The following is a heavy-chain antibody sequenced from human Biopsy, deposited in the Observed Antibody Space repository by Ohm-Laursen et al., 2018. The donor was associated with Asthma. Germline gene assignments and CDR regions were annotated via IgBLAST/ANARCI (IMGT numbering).Heavy chain of an antibody. J-gene: IGHJ6*02. CDR1: SGSGGYMRSGNYY. CDR3: VRGSSSWHHGPFHYYYGLDV. Sequence: GTLSLTCSLSSGSGGYMRSGNYYWGWIRQPPGKGLEWIGSIYYSWTTYYNRSLEGRVTVSADTKKSNFSMKLTSVPDADTAVYYCVRGSSSWHHGPFHYYYGLDVWGPGTTATVYS. V-gene: IGHV4-39*01. D-gene: IGHD6-13*01. CDR2: IYYSWTT.